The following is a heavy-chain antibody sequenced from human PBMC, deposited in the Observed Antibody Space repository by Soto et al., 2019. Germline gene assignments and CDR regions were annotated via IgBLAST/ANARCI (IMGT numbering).Heavy chain of an antibody. CDR3: ARVQTIFGIITVFDY. CDR1: GGSINSAGYY. D-gene: IGHD3-3*01. CDR2: IYYTGST. Sequence: SETLSLTCTVSGGSINSAGYYWSWLRQHPGQGLEWIGNIYYTGSTNCNPSLKSRVVISIDTSKNHFSLNLSSVTAADTAVYYCARVQTIFGIITVFDYWGQGTLVTVSS. V-gene: IGHV4-31*03. J-gene: IGHJ4*02.